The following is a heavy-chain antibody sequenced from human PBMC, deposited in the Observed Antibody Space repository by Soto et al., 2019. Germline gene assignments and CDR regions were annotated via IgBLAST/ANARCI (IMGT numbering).Heavy chain of an antibody. J-gene: IGHJ4*01. Sequence: GGSLRLSCEASGFTISECSMNCVRQAPGKGLEWLAYITIRTGNVLYADSVRGRFTISADNAENSVILQMNSLRDEDSAVYFCVRDRDLYRDMFHADLWGQGTLVTVSS. CDR2: ITIRTGNV. CDR3: VRDRDLYRDMFHADL. D-gene: IGHD3-10*02. V-gene: IGHV3-48*02. CDR1: GFTISECS.